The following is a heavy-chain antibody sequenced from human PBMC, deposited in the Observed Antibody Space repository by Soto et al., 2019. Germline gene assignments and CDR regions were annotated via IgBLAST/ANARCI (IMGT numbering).Heavy chain of an antibody. D-gene: IGHD3-3*01. Sequence: SVKVSCKASGGTFSSYAISWVRQAPGQGLEWMGGIIPIFGTANYAQKFQGRVTITADESTSTAYMELSSLRSVDTAVYYCARGRITIFGVVPRYGMDVWGQGTTVTVSS. V-gene: IGHV1-69*13. CDR2: IIPIFGTA. J-gene: IGHJ6*02. CDR1: GGTFSSYA. CDR3: ARGRITIFGVVPRYGMDV.